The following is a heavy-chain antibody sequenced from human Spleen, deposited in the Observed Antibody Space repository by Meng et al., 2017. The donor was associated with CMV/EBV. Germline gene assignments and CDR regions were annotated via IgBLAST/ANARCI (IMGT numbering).Heavy chain of an antibody. CDR2: INTDGSGT. D-gene: IGHD3-22*01. CDR3: AKDAARQYYDSSGYYFDY. Sequence: GGSLRLSCAASGFTFSSSWLHWARQAPGKGVVWVSRINTDGSGTGYADSVKGRFTISRDNAKSSLYLQMNSLRVEDTAVYFCAKDAARQYYDSSGYYFDYWGLGTLVTVSS. V-gene: IGHV3-74*01. CDR1: GFTFSSSW. J-gene: IGHJ4*02.